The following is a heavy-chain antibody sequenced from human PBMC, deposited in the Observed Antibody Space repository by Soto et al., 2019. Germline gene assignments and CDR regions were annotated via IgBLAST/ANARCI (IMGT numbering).Heavy chain of an antibody. CDR1: GFPFSRYA. D-gene: IGHD3-3*01. V-gene: IGHV3-23*01. CDR3: AKGKANTIFGVDTLFDY. J-gene: IGHJ4*02. Sequence: EVQLLESGGGLVQPGGSLRLSCAASGFPFSRYAMSWVRQAPGKGLKWVSIISGSGGDTHYADSVEGRFTISRDNSKNTLYLQMTSLRAEYTAVYYCAKGKANTIFGVDTLFDYWGQGTRVTVSS. CDR2: ISGSGGDT.